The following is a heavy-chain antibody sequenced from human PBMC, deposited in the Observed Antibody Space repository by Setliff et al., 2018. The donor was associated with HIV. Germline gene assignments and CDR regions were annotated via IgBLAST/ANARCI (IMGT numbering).Heavy chain of an antibody. CDR1: GGSISNYF. CDR2: IYYSGST. D-gene: IGHD3-22*01. CDR3: ARVWYYYDTSGYYYSYYIDV. Sequence: LSLTCTVSGGSISNYFWSWIRQPPGKGLEWIGYIYYSGSTTYNPSLKSRVTISLDTSKSQFSLKMTSVTPADTAVYYCARVWYYYDTSGYYYSYYIDVWGKGTTVTVSS. J-gene: IGHJ6*03. V-gene: IGHV4-59*01.